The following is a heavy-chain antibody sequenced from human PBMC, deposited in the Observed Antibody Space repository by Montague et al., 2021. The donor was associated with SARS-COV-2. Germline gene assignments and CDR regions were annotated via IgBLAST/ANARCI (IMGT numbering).Heavy chain of an antibody. CDR3: ARGGGDYNYGLDV. CDR2: IYYSGST. V-gene: IGHV4-59*01. D-gene: IGHD2-21*01. CDR1: GGSFSSYY. J-gene: IGHJ6*02. Sequence: SETLSLTCTVSGGSFSSYYWSWIRQPPGKGLEWIGYIYYSGSTNYSPSLKSRVTISIDTSKNQFSLKVTSVTAADTAVYYCARGGGDYNYGLDVWGPGTTVTVSS.